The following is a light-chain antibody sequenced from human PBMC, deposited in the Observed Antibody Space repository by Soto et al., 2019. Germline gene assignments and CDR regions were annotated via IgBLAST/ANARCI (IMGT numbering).Light chain of an antibody. J-gene: IGLJ3*02. CDR3: SSYTRSSTLT. CDR1: SSNIGAGYG. Sequence: QSVLTQPPSVSGAPGQRVTISCAGTSSNIGAGYGVHWYQQLPGRAPKLLIHNYVNRPSGVPDRFSGSKSGTSASLAITGLQGEDEGDYYCSSYTRSSTLTFGGGTKLTVL. V-gene: IGLV1-40*01. CDR2: NYV.